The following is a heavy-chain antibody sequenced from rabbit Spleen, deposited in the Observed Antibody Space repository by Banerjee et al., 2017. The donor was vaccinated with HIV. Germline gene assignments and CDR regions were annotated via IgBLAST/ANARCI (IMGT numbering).Heavy chain of an antibody. CDR1: GFSFTNNYV. V-gene: IGHV1S40*01. D-gene: IGHD1-1*01. Sequence: QSLQESGGGLFQPGRSLALTCTASGFSFTNNYVMCWVRQAPGKGLEWIGCINTASGEAVYATWATGRFTISRASWTTVTLQMTSLSVADTASYFCARDLGGVIGWNFDLWGQGTLVTVS. J-gene: IGHJ4*01. CDR3: ARDLGGVIGWNFDL. CDR2: INTASGEA.